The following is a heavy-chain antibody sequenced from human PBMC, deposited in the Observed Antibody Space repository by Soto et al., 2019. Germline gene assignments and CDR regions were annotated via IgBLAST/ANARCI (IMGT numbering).Heavy chain of an antibody. Sequence: VQLVQSEAEVKKPGASVKVSCKASGYTFTGFYMHWVRQAPGQGLEWMGWINPNNGGTNYVQKFQDRGTMTRDTSITTAYMELSGLRSDDTAVYYCARDPGPYGDYSYWGQGTLVTVSS. CDR1: GYTFTGFY. CDR3: ARDPGPYGDYSY. CDR2: INPNNGGT. J-gene: IGHJ4*02. D-gene: IGHD4-17*01. V-gene: IGHV1-2*02.